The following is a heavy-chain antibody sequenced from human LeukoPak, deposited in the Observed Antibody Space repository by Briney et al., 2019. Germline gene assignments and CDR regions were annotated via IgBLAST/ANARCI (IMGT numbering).Heavy chain of an antibody. CDR2: ISSSSSYI. J-gene: IGHJ6*03. D-gene: IGHD3-22*01. CDR3: ARDYYDSSGYYYVRYYYYMDV. Sequence: GGSLRLSCAASGFTFSSYSMNWVRQAPGKGLEWVSSISSSSSYIYYADSVKGRFTISRDNAKNSLYLQMNSLRAEDTAVYYCARDYYDSSGYYYVRYYYYMDVWGKGTTVTVSS. V-gene: IGHV3-21*04. CDR1: GFTFSSYS.